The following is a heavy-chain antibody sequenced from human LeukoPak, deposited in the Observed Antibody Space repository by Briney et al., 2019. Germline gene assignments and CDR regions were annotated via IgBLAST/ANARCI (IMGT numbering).Heavy chain of an antibody. CDR1: GGTFSSYA. CDR2: IIPIFGTA. CDR3: ARDSRTYDFWSGPSQTWFDP. V-gene: IGHV1-69*05. D-gene: IGHD3-3*01. J-gene: IGHJ5*02. Sequence: WASVKVSCKASGGTFSSYAISWVRQAPGQGLEWMGGIIPIFGTANYAQKFQGRVTITTDESTSTAYMELSSLRSEDTAVYYCARDSRTYDFWSGPSQTWFDPWGQGTLVTVSS.